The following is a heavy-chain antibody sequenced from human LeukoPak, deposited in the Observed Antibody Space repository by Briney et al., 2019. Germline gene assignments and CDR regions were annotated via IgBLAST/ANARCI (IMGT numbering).Heavy chain of an antibody. CDR2: IYFSGST. CDR1: GGSISSSSYY. D-gene: IGHD1-26*01. Sequence: PSETLSLTCTVSGGSISSSSYYWGWIRQPPGKGLEWIGNIYFSGSTYYNPSLKTRVTMSVDTSKSQFSLRLSSVTAADTAFYYCARQRVVAANIDSWGQGTLVIVSS. J-gene: IGHJ4*02. CDR3: ARQRVVAANIDS. V-gene: IGHV4-39*01.